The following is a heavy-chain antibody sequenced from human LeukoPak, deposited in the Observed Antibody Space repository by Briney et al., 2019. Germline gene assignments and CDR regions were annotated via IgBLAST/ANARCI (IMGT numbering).Heavy chain of an antibody. Sequence: SETLSLTCTVSGGSISSSSYYWGWIRQPPGKGLEWIGSIYYSGSTYYNPSLKSRVTISVDTSKNQFSLKLSSVTAADTAVYYCAQNDFWSGPQGLYYYYYMDVWGKGTTVTVSS. CDR2: IYYSGST. J-gene: IGHJ6*03. D-gene: IGHD3-3*01. CDR3: AQNDFWSGPQGLYYYYYMDV. V-gene: IGHV4-39*07. CDR1: GGSISSSSYY.